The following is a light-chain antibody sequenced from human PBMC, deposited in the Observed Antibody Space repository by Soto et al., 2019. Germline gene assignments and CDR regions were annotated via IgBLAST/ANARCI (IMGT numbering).Light chain of an antibody. CDR1: QTVSNNY. V-gene: IGKV3-20*01. Sequence: ELVLTQSPGTLSLSLGERATLSCRAGQTVSNNYLSWYQHKPGQAPRLLIYVASTRATGIPDRFSGSGSGTDFTLTIIRLEPEDFAVYYCQQYGGSPPATFGQGTKVEIK. J-gene: IGKJ1*01. CDR2: VAS. CDR3: QQYGGSPPAT.